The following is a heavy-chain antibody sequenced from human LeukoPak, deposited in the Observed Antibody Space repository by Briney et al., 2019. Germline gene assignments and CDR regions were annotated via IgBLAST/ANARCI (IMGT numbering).Heavy chain of an antibody. CDR2: IYYSGST. V-gene: IGHV4-59*08. CDR3: ARRSPLVVVTAAHYYDY. J-gene: IGHJ4*02. CDR1: GGSISSSY. D-gene: IGHD2-21*02. Sequence: SETLSLTCTVSGGSISSSYWSWIRQPPGKGLEWIGYIYYSGSTNYNPSLKSRVTISVDTSKNQFSLTLTAVTASDTAIYYCARRSPLVVVTAAHYYDYWGQGTLVTVSS.